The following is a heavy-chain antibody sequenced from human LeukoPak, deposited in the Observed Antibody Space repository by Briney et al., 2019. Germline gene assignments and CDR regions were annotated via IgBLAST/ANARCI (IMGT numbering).Heavy chain of an antibody. CDR3: AREDGSELLPQYFQH. V-gene: IGHV1-58*01. CDR2: IVVGSGNT. Sequence: SVKVSCKASGFTFTSSAVQWVRQARGQRLEWIGWIVVGSGNTNYAQKFQERVTITRDMSTSTAYMELSSLRSEDTAVYYCAREDGSELLPQYFQHWGQGTLVTVSS. D-gene: IGHD1-26*01. CDR1: GFTFTSSA. J-gene: IGHJ1*01.